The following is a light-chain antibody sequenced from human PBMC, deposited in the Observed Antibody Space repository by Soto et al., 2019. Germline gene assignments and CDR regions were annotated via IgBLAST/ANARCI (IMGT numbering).Light chain of an antibody. CDR3: QQYDNWPPIT. CDR1: QSDASS. V-gene: IGKV3-15*01. J-gene: IGKJ4*01. Sequence: EIVMTQSPATLSVSPGERASLSCRASQSDASSLAWYQQKPGQAPRLLIYGASIRATGVPARFSGSGSGTEFTLSISSLQSEDFAVYYCQQYDNWPPITFGGGTKVQIK. CDR2: GAS.